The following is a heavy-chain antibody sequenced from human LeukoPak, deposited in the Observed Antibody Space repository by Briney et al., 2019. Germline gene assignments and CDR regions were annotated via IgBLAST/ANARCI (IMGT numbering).Heavy chain of an antibody. CDR1: GYTFTTYG. D-gene: IGHD6-13*01. J-gene: IGHJ3*02. Sequence: ASVKVSCKTSGYTFTTYGISWVRQAPGQGLEWMGWISGYNGNTNYAQKFQGRVTITADESTSTAYMELSSLGSEDTAVYYCARDVLTVQQLVPANAFDIWGQGTMVTVSS. CDR2: ISGYNGNT. V-gene: IGHV1-18*01. CDR3: ARDVLTVQQLVPANAFDI.